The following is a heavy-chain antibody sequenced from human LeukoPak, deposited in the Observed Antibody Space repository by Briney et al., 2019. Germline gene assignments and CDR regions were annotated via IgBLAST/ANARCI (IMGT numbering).Heavy chain of an antibody. D-gene: IGHD5-18*01. CDR3: ATGLGYGYSGFDY. Sequence: SQTLSLTCTVSGDSISNGNYYWTWIRQPAGKGLEWIGRIYNSGSTNYNPSLKSRVTISVDKSRNQFSLKLSSVTAADTAVYYCATGLGYGYSGFDYWGQGTLVTVSS. CDR1: GDSISNGNYY. J-gene: IGHJ4*02. CDR2: IYNSGST. V-gene: IGHV4-61*02.